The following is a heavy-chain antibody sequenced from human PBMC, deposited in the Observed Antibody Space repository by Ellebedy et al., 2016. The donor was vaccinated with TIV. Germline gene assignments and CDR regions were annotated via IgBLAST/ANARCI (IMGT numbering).Heavy chain of an antibody. CDR2: IYYSGST. CDR1: GGSISSGGYY. V-gene: IGHV4-31*03. Sequence: SETLSLXXTVSGGSISSGGYYWSWIRQHPGKGLEWIGYIYYSGSTYYNPSLKSRVTISVDTSKNQFSLKLSSVTAADTAVHYCARVLSHCSSTSCYYIWFDPWGQGTLVTVSS. D-gene: IGHD2-2*01. CDR3: ARVLSHCSSTSCYYIWFDP. J-gene: IGHJ5*02.